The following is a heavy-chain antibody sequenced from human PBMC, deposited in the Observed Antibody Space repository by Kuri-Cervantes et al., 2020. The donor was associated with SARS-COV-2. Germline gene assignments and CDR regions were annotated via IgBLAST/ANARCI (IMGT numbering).Heavy chain of an antibody. CDR3: AKSRSEGGGFFDDGVDV. CDR2: VSYDGSNK. D-gene: IGHD3-9*01. J-gene: IGHJ6*02. CDR1: GFTFSNYG. V-gene: IGHV3-30*18. Sequence: GGSLRLSCAASGFTFSNYGMHCVRQAPGKGLEWVALVSYDGSNKYYAGSVRGRFTISRDNSNKTVYLQMNSLRTEDTAVYYCAKSRSEGGGFFDDGVDVWGQGTPVTVSS.